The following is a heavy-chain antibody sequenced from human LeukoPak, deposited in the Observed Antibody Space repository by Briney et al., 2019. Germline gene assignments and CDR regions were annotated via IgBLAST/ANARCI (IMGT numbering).Heavy chain of an antibody. CDR1: GGSISSYY. D-gene: IGHD7-27*01. Sequence: SETLSLTCTVSGGSISSYYWSWIRQPPGKGLEWIGYIYYSGSTYYNPSLKSGITISVDTSKNQFSLKLSSVTAADTAVYYCARVTSINGDHWGYFDYWGQGTLVTVSS. V-gene: IGHV4-59*12. J-gene: IGHJ4*02. CDR2: IYYSGST. CDR3: ARVTSINGDHWGYFDY.